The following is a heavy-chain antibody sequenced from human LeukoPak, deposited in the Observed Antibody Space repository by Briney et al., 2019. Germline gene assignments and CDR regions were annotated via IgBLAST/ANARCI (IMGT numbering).Heavy chain of an antibody. CDR3: ARRRRSSGLDY. J-gene: IGHJ4*02. Sequence: ASVKVSCKASGCTFTSYYMHWVRQAPGQGLEWMGIINPSGGSTSYAQKFQGRVTMARDTSTSTVYMELSSLRSEDTAVYYCARRRRSSGLDYWGQGTLVTVSS. D-gene: IGHD6-19*01. V-gene: IGHV1-46*01. CDR2: INPSGGST. CDR1: GCTFTSYY.